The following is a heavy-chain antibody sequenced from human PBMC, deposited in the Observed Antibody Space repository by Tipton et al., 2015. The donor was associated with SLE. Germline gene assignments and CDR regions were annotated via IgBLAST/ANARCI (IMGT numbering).Heavy chain of an antibody. V-gene: IGHV3-21*03. D-gene: IGHD6-13*01. J-gene: IGHJ4*02. Sequence: SLRLSCAASGFTFSDHDMDWVRQAPGKGLEWVSSISSSSSYIYYADSVKGRFTMSRDNSKNTLYLQMNSLRAEDTAVYYCAREGYSSTWYPYWGQGTLVTVSS. CDR2: ISSSSSYI. CDR1: GFTFSDHD. CDR3: AREGYSSTWYPY.